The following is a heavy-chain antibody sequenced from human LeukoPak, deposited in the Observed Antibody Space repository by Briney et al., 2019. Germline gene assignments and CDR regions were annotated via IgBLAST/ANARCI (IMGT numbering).Heavy chain of an antibody. CDR2: IYYSGST. Sequence: SETLSLTCTASGGSISSYYWSWIRQPPGKGLEWIGYIYYSGSTNYNPSLKSRVTISVDTSKNQFSLKLSSVTAADTAVYYCARGVQLERRGYYYYGMDVWGQGTTVTVSS. J-gene: IGHJ6*02. D-gene: IGHD1-1*01. CDR1: GGSISSYY. CDR3: ARGVQLERRGYYYYGMDV. V-gene: IGHV4-59*01.